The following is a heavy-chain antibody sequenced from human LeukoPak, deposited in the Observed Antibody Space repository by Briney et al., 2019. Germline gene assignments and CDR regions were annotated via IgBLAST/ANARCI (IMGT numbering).Heavy chain of an antibody. V-gene: IGHV3-48*04. J-gene: IGHJ4*02. Sequence: PGGSLRLSCAASGFTFSSYSMNWVRQAPGKGLEWVSYISSSSSTIYYADSVKGRFTISRDNAKNSLYLQMNSLRAEGTAVYYCARDWGVIAAAGTFDYWGQGTLVTVSS. CDR2: ISSSSSTI. CDR1: GFTFSSYS. CDR3: ARDWGVIAAAGTFDY. D-gene: IGHD6-13*01.